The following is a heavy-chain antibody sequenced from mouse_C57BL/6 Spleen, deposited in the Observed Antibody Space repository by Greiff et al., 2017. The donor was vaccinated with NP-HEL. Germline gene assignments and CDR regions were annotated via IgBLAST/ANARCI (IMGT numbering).Heavy chain of an antibody. J-gene: IGHJ1*03. CDR2: ISDGGSYT. CDR1: GFTFSSYA. D-gene: IGHD2-2*01. Sequence: EVQVVESGGGLVKPGGSLKLSCAASGFTFSSYAMSWVRQTPEKRLEWVATISDGGSYTYYPDNVKGRFTISRDNAKNNLYLQMSHLKSEDTAMDYCARDRGYDWYFDVWGTGTTVTVSS. V-gene: IGHV5-4*01. CDR3: ARDRGYDWYFDV.